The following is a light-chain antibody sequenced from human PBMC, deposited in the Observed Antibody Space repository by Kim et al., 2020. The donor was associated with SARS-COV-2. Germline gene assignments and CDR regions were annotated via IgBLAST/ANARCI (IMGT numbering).Light chain of an antibody. CDR2: QDT. Sequence: VSPGQTASITCYGDKMGDKYVCWYQQSTGESPVLVIYQDTKRRSGIPERVSGSNSGNTATLTISGTQTMDQANYYCQAWDSSTKGVFGGGTQLTVL. V-gene: IGLV3-1*01. J-gene: IGLJ3*02. CDR1: KMGDKY. CDR3: QAWDSSTKGV.